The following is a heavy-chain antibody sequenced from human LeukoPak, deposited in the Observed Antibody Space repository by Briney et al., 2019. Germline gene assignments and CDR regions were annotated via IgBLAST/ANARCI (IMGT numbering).Heavy chain of an antibody. V-gene: IGHV4-34*01. J-gene: IGHJ4*02. CDR2: INHSGST. Sequence: SETLSLTCAVYGGSFSGYYWSCIRQPPGKGLEWIGEINHSGSTNYNPSLKSRVTISVDTSKNQFSLKLSSVTAADTAVYYCARGRGTGYYIIRNMDYWGQGTLVTVSS. D-gene: IGHD3/OR15-3a*01. CDR3: ARGRGTGYYIIRNMDY. CDR1: GGSFSGYY.